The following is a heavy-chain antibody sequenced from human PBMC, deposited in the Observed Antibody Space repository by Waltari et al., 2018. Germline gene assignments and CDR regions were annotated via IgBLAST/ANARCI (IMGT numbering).Heavy chain of an antibody. V-gene: IGHV5-51*01. Sequence: DVRLEXSGXXVKXPGXSLKXSCKVSGATPTRDWLAWVRQMPGKGLDWMGIIYFGDXEGKYSPSFQXQVTISADKAINTAYLQXRSLRASDXALYYXARHNVTSSFDXWGQGTLVTVSS. CDR3: ARHNVTSSFDX. J-gene: IGHJ4*02. CDR1: GATPTRDW. CDR2: IYFGDXEG.